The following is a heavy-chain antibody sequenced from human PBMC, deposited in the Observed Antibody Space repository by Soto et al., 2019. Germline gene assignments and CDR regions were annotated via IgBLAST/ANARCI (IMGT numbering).Heavy chain of an antibody. D-gene: IGHD1-26*01. CDR3: ARGSRTDLFDY. CDR2: IYYSGST. J-gene: IGHJ4*02. V-gene: IGHV4-59*01. CDR1: GGSISSYY. Sequence: SETLSLTCTVSGGSISSYYWSWIRQPPGKGLEWIGYIYYSGSTNYNPSLKSRVTISVDTSKNQFSLKLSSVTAADTAVYYCARGSRTDLFDYWGQGTLVTVSS.